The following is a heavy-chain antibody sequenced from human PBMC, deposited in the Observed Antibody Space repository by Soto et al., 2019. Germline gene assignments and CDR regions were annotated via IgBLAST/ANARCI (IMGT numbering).Heavy chain of an antibody. Sequence: ASVKVSWKVSGYTLTELSMHWVRQAPGKGLEWMGGFGPEDGETIYAQKFQGRVTMTEDTSTDTAYMELSSLTSEDTAVYYCATAGLGVTTAYWGQGTLVTVSS. CDR2: FGPEDGET. J-gene: IGHJ4*02. V-gene: IGHV1-24*01. D-gene: IGHD4-17*01. CDR1: GYTLTELS. CDR3: ATAGLGVTTAY.